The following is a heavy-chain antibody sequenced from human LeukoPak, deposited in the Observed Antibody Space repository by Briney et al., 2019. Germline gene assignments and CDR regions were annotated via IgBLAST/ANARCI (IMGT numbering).Heavy chain of an antibody. CDR1: GFTFSIYG. CDR2: ISYDGSNK. V-gene: IGHV3-30*18. Sequence: GGSLRLSCAASGFTFSIYGMHWVRQAPGKGLEWVAVISYDGSNKYYADSVKGRFTISRDNSKNTLYLQMNSLRAEDTAVYYCAKEGAKSYYDFWSGYSYYFDCWGQGTLVTVSS. J-gene: IGHJ4*02. D-gene: IGHD3-3*01. CDR3: AKEGAKSYYDFWSGYSYYFDC.